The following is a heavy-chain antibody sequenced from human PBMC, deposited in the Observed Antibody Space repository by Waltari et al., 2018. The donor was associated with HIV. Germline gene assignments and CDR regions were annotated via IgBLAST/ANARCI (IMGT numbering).Heavy chain of an antibody. D-gene: IGHD3-10*01. CDR1: NFSVSGKH. V-gene: IGHV3-53*03. CDR3: ATGVRYYGP. J-gene: IGHJ5*02. CDR2: IYPDDTT. Sequence: AESGGRLIQPGGSLGLSCTASNFSVSGKHVTWIRHPPGGSLEWVAVIYPDDTTHSADSVSGRFTISRAKSRTTVLLLMNGLFVDDTATYFCATGVRYYGPWGQGTRVTVSS.